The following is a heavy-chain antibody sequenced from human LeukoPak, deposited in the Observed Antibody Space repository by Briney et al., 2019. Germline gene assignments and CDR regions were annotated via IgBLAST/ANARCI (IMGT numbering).Heavy chain of an antibody. J-gene: IGHJ5*02. V-gene: IGHV4-4*07. CDR1: GGSISSYY. D-gene: IGHD2-2*01. CDR3: ARIRYCSSTSCYAGVHWFDP. CDR2: IYTSGST. Sequence: SETLSLTSTVSGGSISSYYWSWIRQPAGKGLEWIGRIYTSGSTNYNPSLKSRVTMSVDTSKNQFSLKLSSVTAADTAVYYCARIRYCSSTSCYAGVHWFDPWGQGTLVTVSS.